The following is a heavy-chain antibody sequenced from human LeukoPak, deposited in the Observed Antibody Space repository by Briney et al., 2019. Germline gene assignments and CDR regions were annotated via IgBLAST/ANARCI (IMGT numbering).Heavy chain of an antibody. V-gene: IGHV3-21*01. J-gene: IGHJ4*02. Sequence: PGGPLRLSCAASGFTFGSYTMNWVRQAPGKGLEWVSSINSNSAYIYYADSVKGRFTISRDNARDSLYLQMNSLGAEDTAVYYCARGLGDSTDYWGQGTLVTVSS. CDR1: GFTFGSYT. CDR2: INSNSAYI. D-gene: IGHD4-17*01. CDR3: ARGLGDSTDY.